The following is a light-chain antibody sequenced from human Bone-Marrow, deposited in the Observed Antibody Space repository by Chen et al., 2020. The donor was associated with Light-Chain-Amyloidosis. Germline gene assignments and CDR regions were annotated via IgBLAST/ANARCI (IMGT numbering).Light chain of an antibody. CDR3: QSYDSSLTGLV. Sequence: QSVLTQPPSVSGAPGQRVTIYCTGSSSNNVAGHDVHWCQQLPGTAPKLLIYGNINRPSGGPDRFSGSNSGTSASLAITGLQAEDEADYYCQSYDSSLTGLVFGGGTKLTVL. CDR2: GNI. J-gene: IGLJ2*01. CDR1: SSNNVAGHD. V-gene: IGLV1-40*01.